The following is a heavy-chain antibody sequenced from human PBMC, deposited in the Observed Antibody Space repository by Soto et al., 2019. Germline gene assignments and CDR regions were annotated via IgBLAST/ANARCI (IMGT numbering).Heavy chain of an antibody. CDR1: GYTFTGYY. V-gene: IGHV1-2*04. Sequence: ASVKVSCKSSGYTFTGYYMHWVRQAPGRGLEWMGWINPNSGGTNYAQKFQGWVTMTRDTSISTAYMELSRLRSDDTAVYYCARGLLWFGDAYYFDYWGQGTLVTVSS. D-gene: IGHD3-10*01. CDR3: ARGLLWFGDAYYFDY. J-gene: IGHJ4*02. CDR2: INPNSGGT.